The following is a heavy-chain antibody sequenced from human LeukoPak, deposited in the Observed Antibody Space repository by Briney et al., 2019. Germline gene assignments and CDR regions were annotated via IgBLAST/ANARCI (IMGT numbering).Heavy chain of an antibody. CDR2: IKQDGTEK. Sequence: GGSLRLSCAASGFTFTTYWMSWVRQAPGKGLEWVANIKQDGTEKYYVDSVKGRFTISRDNAKNSLYLQMNSLRAEDTATYYCATVNTLDFWGQGTLVTVSS. CDR3: ATVNTLDF. V-gene: IGHV3-7*03. CDR1: GFTFTTYW. J-gene: IGHJ4*02.